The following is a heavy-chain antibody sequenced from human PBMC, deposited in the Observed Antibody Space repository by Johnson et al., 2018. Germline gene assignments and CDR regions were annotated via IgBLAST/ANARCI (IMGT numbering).Heavy chain of an antibody. J-gene: IGHJ2*01. V-gene: IGHV4-34*11. CDR3: ARRAGTWYFAL. D-gene: IGHD6-13*01. Sequence: QVQLQQWGAGLLKPSETLSLTCAVYGGSFSGDYWSWIRQPPGKGLEWIGYSYYSGRTHYNPSLKSRVTISVDTSWNQFSLNLSSVTAADTAVYYFARRAGTWYFALWGRGTLVTVSS. CDR1: GGSFSGDY. CDR2: SYYSGRT.